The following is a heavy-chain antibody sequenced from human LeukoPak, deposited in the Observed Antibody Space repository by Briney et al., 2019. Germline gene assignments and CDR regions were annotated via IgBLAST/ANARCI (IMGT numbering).Heavy chain of an antibody. CDR1: GFTFSSYE. D-gene: IGHD3-16*01. CDR2: ISGSSGTI. J-gene: IGHJ6*03. V-gene: IGHV3-48*03. Sequence: PGGSLRLSCAASGFTFSSYEMNWVRQAPGKGLEWVSYISGSSGTIYYAASVKGRFTISRDNAKNSLCLQMNSLRAEDTAVYYCARRPEFGVLYYMDVWGKGTTVTVSS. CDR3: ARRPEFGVLYYMDV.